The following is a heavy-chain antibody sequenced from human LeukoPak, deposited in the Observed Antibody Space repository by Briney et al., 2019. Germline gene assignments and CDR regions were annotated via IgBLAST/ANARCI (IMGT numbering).Heavy chain of an antibody. CDR1: GFTFSNYW. CDR2: ITSSSSTI. V-gene: IGHV3-48*02. J-gene: IGHJ4*02. CDR3: ARDMYYGDYEIDY. Sequence: GGSLRLSCVASGFTFSNYWMSWVRQAPGKGLEWVSYITSSSSTIYYADSVKGRFTISRDNAKNSLFLQMNSLRDEDTAVYYCARDMYYGDYEIDYWGQGTLVTVSS. D-gene: IGHD4-17*01.